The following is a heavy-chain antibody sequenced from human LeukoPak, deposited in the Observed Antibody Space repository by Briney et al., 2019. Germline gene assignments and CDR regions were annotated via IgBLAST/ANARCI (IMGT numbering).Heavy chain of an antibody. V-gene: IGHV1-46*01. CDR2: INPSGAST. Sequence: ASVKVSCKASGYTFASYYMHWVRQAPGQGLEWMGTINPSGASTRYAQKFQGRVTMTRDTSTGTVYMELSSLRSEDTAVYYCARDALGDGPVDYWGQGTLVTVSS. CDR1: GYTFASYY. D-gene: IGHD5-24*01. CDR3: ARDALGDGPVDY. J-gene: IGHJ4*02.